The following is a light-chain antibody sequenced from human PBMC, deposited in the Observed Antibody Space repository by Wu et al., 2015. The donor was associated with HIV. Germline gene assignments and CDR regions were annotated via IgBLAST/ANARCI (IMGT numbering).Light chain of an antibody. CDR1: QSISSW. CDR3: QQYKDYPYT. Sequence: DIQMTQSPSTLSASVGDRVTITCRASQSISSWLAWYQQKPGKAPKLLIYKASSLESGVPSRFSGSGSETEFTLTISSLQPDDFATYYCQQYKDYPYTFGQGTKLEI. J-gene: IGKJ2*01. V-gene: IGKV1-5*03. CDR2: KAS.